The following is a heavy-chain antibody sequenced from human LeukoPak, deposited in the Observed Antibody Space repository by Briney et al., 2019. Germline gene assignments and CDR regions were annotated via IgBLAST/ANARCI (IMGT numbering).Heavy chain of an antibody. V-gene: IGHV1-2*02. J-gene: IGHJ3*02. D-gene: IGHD3-3*01. Sequence: GASVKVSCKASGYTFTGYYMHWVRQAPGQGLEWMGWINPNSGGTNYAQKFQGRVTMTRDTSISTAYMELSRLRSDDTAVYYCAKDSLQKLIFGVVIIRGAFDIWGQGTMVTVSS. CDR2: INPNSGGT. CDR1: GYTFTGYY. CDR3: AKDSLQKLIFGVVIIRGAFDI.